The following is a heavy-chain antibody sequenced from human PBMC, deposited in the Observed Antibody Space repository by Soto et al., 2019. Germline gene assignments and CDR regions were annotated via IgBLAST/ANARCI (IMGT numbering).Heavy chain of an antibody. V-gene: IGHV4-39*07. CDR1: NGSVSSPLSY. CDR3: AREYPVHSAYFDY. Sequence: SETLSLTCSVSNGSVSSPLSYWGWIRQPPGKRPQWIGVIYFSGITSYNPSLKSRVTISVDTSNNQFSLNLNSVTAADTAVYYCAREYPVHSAYFDYWGQGILVTVSS. D-gene: IGHD1-26*01. J-gene: IGHJ4*02. CDR2: IYFSGIT.